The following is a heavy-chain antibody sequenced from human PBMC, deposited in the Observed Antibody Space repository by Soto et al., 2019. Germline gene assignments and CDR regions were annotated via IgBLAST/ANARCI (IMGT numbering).Heavy chain of an antibody. Sequence: SETLSLTCAVSGGSISRSNWWSGVRQPPGKGLEWIGEIYHSGSTNYNPSLKSRVTISVDKSKNQFSLKLSSVTAADTAVYYCARGDGYSSNFDYWGQGTLVTVSS. V-gene: IGHV4-4*02. CDR1: GGSISRSNW. CDR2: IYHSGST. D-gene: IGHD2-21*01. J-gene: IGHJ4*02. CDR3: ARGDGYSSNFDY.